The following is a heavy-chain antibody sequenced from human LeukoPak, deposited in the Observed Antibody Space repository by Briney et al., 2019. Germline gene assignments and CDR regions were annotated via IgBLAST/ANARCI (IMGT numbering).Heavy chain of an antibody. CDR2: IYYSGST. Sequence: SETLSLTCTVSGGSISSGSYYWGWIRQPPGKGLEWIGGIYYSGSTYYNPSLKSRVTISVDTSKNQFSLNLSSVTAADTAVYYCARAYGSGAFYYYYYYMDVWGKGTTVTISS. V-gene: IGHV4-39*07. D-gene: IGHD3-10*01. CDR1: GGSISSGSYY. J-gene: IGHJ6*03. CDR3: ARAYGSGAFYYYYYYMDV.